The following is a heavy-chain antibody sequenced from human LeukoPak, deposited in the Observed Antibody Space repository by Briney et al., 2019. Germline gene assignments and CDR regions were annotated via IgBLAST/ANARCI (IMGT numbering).Heavy chain of an antibody. CDR3: AKDRGTAFDY. J-gene: IGHJ4*02. V-gene: IGHV3-30*18. D-gene: IGHD1-1*01. Sequence: GGSLRLSCAASGFTFSSYGMHWVRQAPGKGLEWVAVISYDGSNKYYADSVKGRFTISRDNSKNTLYLQMNSLRAEDTAVYYCAKDRGTAFDYWGQGTLVTVSS. CDR1: GFTFSSYG. CDR2: ISYDGSNK.